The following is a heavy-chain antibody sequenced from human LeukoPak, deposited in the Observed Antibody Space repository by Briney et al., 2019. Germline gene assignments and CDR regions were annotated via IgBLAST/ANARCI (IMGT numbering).Heavy chain of an antibody. V-gene: IGHV3-21*01. CDR1: GFTFSSYS. D-gene: IGHD4-11*01. CDR2: ISSSSSYI. CDR3: ARGGEYSNYNPEYFQH. Sequence: GGSLRLSCAASGFTFSSYSMNWVRQAPGKGLEWVSSISSSSSYIYYADSVKGRFTISRDNAKNSLYLQMNSLRAEDTAVYYCARGGEYSNYNPEYFQHWGQGTLVTVSS. J-gene: IGHJ1*01.